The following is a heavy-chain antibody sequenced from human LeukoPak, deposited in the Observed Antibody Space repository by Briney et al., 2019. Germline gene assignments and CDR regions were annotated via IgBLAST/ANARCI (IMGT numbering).Heavy chain of an antibody. Sequence: GRSVSLFRAACGFTYRDHYMEGVRHPRAKGLEGVGRTRNKANSYTTAYAAYVKGRFTISRDNSKNYLYLKMNRLKTADTDMYYCASRGGCTGGSCFSVDYWGQGTLVTVSS. CDR3: ASRGGCTGGSCFSVDY. D-gene: IGHD2-15*01. CDR2: TRNKANSYTT. J-gene: IGHJ4*02. CDR1: GFTYRDHY. V-gene: IGHV3-72*01.